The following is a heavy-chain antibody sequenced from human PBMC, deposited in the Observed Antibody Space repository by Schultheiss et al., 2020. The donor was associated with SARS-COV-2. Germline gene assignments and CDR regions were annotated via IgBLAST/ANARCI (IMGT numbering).Heavy chain of an antibody. Sequence: SETLSLTCAVYGGSFSGYYWSWIRQPPGKGLEWIGEINHSGSTNYNPSLKSRVTISVDTSKNQFSLKLSSVTAADTAVYYCARVQVVPAAHNDYWGQGTLVTVSS. D-gene: IGHD2-2*01. J-gene: IGHJ4*02. CDR3: ARVQVVPAAHNDY. CDR1: GGSFSGYY. V-gene: IGHV4-34*01. CDR2: INHSGST.